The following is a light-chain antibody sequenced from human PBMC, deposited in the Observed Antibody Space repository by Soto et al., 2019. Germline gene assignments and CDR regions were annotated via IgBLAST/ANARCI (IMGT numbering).Light chain of an antibody. Sequence: EIVMTQSPATLSVSPGERATLSCRASQSVNSNLAWYRQKPGQAPRLLISDASTRATGVPARFSGSCSGTAFTLTISILPSDDSGLYYSHQYNFCPPLTFGGGTKVDIK. V-gene: IGKV3-15*01. J-gene: IGKJ4*01. CDR3: HQYNFCPPLT. CDR2: DAS. CDR1: QSVNSN.